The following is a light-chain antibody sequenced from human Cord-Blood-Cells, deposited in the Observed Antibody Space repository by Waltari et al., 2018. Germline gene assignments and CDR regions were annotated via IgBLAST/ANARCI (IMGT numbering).Light chain of an antibody. CDR1: QSISSY. CDR2: AAS. CDR3: QQSYSTPLT. J-gene: IGKJ3*01. V-gene: IGKV1-39*01. Sequence: DIQMTQSPSSLSASVGDNVTITCRASQSISSYLNWYQQKPGKAPKLLIYAASSLQSGVPSRFSGSGSGTEFTLTISSLQPEDFATYDCQQSYSTPLTFGPGTKVDIK.